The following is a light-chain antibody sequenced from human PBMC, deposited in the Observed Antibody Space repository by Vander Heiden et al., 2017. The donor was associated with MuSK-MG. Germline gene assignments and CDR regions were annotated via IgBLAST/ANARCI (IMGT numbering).Light chain of an antibody. CDR1: HSISSW. J-gene: IGKJ1*01. CDR3: QQYSSYRT. Sequence: DIQMTQSPSTLSASVGDRVTITCRASHSISSWLAWYQEKPGKAPKPLIYKASSLESGVPSRFSGSGSGTEFTLTISSLQPDDFVTYYCQQYSSYRTFGQGTKVEIK. CDR2: KAS. V-gene: IGKV1-5*03.